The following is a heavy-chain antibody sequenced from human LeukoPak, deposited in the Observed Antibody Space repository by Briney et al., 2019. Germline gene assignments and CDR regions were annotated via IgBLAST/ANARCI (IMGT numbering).Heavy chain of an antibody. V-gene: IGHV3-7*01. CDR2: ISQDGDEK. Sequence: GGSLRLSCAASHFVFSSYWMSWVRQTPGKGLEWVASISQDGDEKYYLESVKGRFTISRDNSKNTLYLQMNSLRAEDTAVYYCAKGYSGYDWSLVDYWGQGTLVTVSS. CDR1: HFVFSSYW. D-gene: IGHD5-12*01. CDR3: AKGYSGYDWSLVDY. J-gene: IGHJ4*02.